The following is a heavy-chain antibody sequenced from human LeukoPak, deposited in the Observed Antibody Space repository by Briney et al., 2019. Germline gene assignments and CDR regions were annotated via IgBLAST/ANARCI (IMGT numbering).Heavy chain of an antibody. CDR1: GGTFSNFA. D-gene: IGHD2-2*01. CDR2: IIPVFGAT. V-gene: IGHV1-69*01. Sequence: SVKVSCKVSGGTFSNFAVSWVRQAPGQGLEWMGGIIPVFGATTYAENFQDRVTITADESTGTAYMELSSLKSDDTAVYYCARVPPYCSTTTCYAPFDYWGQGTLVTVSS. J-gene: IGHJ4*02. CDR3: ARVPPYCSTTTCYAPFDY.